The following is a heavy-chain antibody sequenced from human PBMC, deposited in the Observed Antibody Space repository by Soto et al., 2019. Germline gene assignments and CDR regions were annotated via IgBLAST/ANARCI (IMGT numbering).Heavy chain of an antibody. CDR1: GYSLIDYY. CDR2: ISPKSGTM. CDR3: ARPPGHIRDWYYFDS. Sequence: VSVKVSCKXSGYSLIDYYTHWVRQAPGQGLEWLGRISPKSGTMNYAQKFQGRVTLTWDASLNTAYMELSSLRSDDTALYYCARPPGHIRDWYYFDSWGQGTLVTVSS. D-gene: IGHD3-9*01. J-gene: IGHJ4*02. V-gene: IGHV1-2*02.